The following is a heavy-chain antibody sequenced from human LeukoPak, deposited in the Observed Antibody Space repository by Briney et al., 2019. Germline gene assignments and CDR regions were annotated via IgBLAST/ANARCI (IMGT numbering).Heavy chain of an antibody. J-gene: IGHJ4*02. Sequence: GRSLRLSCTASGFTFGGYAMRWFRQAPGTGLEWVGFIRSKTYGGTTEYAASVKGRFTISRDDSKSIAYLQMNSLRTDDTAVYYCTKTLGTTLIAVFDYWGQGTLVTVSS. CDR3: TKTLGTTLIAVFDY. CDR1: GFTFGGYA. V-gene: IGHV3-49*03. CDR2: IRSKTYGGTT. D-gene: IGHD1-7*01.